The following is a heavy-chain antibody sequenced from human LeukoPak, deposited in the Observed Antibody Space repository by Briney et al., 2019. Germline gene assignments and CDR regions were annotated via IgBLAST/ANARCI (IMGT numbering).Heavy chain of an antibody. J-gene: IGHJ4*02. CDR1: GGSISSSSYY. CDR2: IYCRGAT. Sequence: SGTLSLTCAVSGGSISSSSYYWGCIGQPPGKGLESIGYIYCRGATNHNPSRTSRVTISVDTSKNQFSLKLTSVTAADTAVYYCARHASVSGNWPRPLDYWGQGSMVTVSS. V-gene: IGHV4-39*01. D-gene: IGHD6-19*01. CDR3: ARHASVSGNWPRPLDY.